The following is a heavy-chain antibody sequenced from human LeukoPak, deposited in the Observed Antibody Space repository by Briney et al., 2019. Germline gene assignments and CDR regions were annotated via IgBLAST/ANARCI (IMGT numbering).Heavy chain of an antibody. Sequence: GGSLRLSCAASGFNVGSKHMNWVRQAPGKGLEWVSGIYPGGDSYYADSLKGRFIISRDISKNTVFLQMNSLGDEDTAVYYCARLNFGDDYWGQGALVTVSS. J-gene: IGHJ4*02. D-gene: IGHD4-17*01. CDR3: ARLNFGDDY. V-gene: IGHV3-53*01. CDR2: IYPGGDS. CDR1: GFNVGSKH.